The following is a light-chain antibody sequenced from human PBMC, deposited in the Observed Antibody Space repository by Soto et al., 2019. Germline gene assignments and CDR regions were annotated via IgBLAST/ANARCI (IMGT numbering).Light chain of an antibody. CDR2: DVS. J-gene: IGKJ3*01. CDR3: QQYSRYPFT. CDR1: QSISEG. V-gene: IGKV1-5*01. Sequence: DIHMTQSPSTLSASVGDRVTITCRASQSISEGLTWYQQKPGRAPKLLIYDVSSLESGVPSRFSGSGSETEFTLNISSLQPDDFATYYCQQYSRYPFTFGPGTKVDIK.